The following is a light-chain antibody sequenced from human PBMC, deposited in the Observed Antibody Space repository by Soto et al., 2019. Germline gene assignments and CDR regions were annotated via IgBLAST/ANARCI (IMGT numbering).Light chain of an antibody. Sequence: DIVMTQSPDSLAVSLGERATINCKSSQSVLYSSNNKNYLAWYQQKPGQPPKLLIYWASTRESGVPDRFSVSGSGTDFTITISSLHAADVEVYYCQQYYSTPLTFGGGPKVDIK. CDR2: WAS. V-gene: IGKV4-1*01. CDR3: QQYYSTPLT. CDR1: QSVLYSSNNKNY. J-gene: IGKJ4*01.